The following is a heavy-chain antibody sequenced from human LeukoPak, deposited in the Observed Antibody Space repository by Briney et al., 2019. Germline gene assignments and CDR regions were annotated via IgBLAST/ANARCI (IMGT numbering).Heavy chain of an antibody. J-gene: IGHJ4*02. V-gene: IGHV3-15*01. D-gene: IGHD2-21*01. Sequence: WGSLRLSCAASGFTFSNAWIRWVRQAPGKGLGWVGRIKSKPDGGTTEYPAPVKGRFTISRDDSKNTLYLQMNSLKTEDTAVYYCTTDPSSYSAPTDYWGQGTLVTVSS. CDR1: GFTFSNAW. CDR3: TTDPSSYSAPTDY. CDR2: IKSKPDGGTT.